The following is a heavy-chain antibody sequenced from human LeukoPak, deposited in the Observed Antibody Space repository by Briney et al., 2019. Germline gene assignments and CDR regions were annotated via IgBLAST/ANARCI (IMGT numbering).Heavy chain of an antibody. J-gene: IGHJ4*02. CDR2: IYHSGST. D-gene: IGHD6-19*01. V-gene: IGHV4-38-2*02. CDR3: ARWSSGWYGDY. Sequence: SETLSLTCTVSGDSISSGDYYWGWIRQPPGKGLEWIGSIYHSGSTYYNPSLKSRVTISVDTSKNQFSLKLSSVTAADTAVYYCARWSSGWYGDYWGQGTLVTVSS. CDR1: GDSISSGDYY.